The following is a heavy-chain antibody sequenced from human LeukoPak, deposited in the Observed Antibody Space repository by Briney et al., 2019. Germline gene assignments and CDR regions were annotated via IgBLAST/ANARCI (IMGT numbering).Heavy chain of an antibody. CDR1: GFTFSSYW. CDR2: IKQDGSEK. J-gene: IGHJ4*02. Sequence: GGSLRLSCAASGFTFSSYWMSWVRKAPGKGLEWVANIKQDGSEKYYVDSVKGRFTISRDNAKNSLYLQMHSLRAEDTAVYYCARGAGRFLLWYWGQGTLVTVSS. D-gene: IGHD3-3*01. V-gene: IGHV3-7*01. CDR3: ARGAGRFLLWY.